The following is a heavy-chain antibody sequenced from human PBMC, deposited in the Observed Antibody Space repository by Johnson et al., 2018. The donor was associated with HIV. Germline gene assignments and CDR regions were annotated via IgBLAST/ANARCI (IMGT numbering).Heavy chain of an antibody. CDR1: GFTFSDYY. Sequence: QVQLVESGGGLVKPGGSLRLSCVASGFTFSDYYMGWIRQAPGKGLEWVSYISSSGTTIYSADSVQGRFTTSRDNAKKSLSLQMNSLRAEDTAVYYCAKDLLSSTLAPFDIWGQGTMVTVSS. CDR2: ISSSGTTI. CDR3: AKDLLSSTLAPFDI. J-gene: IGHJ3*02. V-gene: IGHV3-11*04. D-gene: IGHD6-13*01.